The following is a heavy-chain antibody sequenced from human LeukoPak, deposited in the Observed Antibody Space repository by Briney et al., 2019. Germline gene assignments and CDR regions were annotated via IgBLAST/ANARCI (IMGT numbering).Heavy chain of an antibody. J-gene: IGHJ4*02. CDR3: ARGKYYYGSGSSQPPRFDY. D-gene: IGHD3-10*01. V-gene: IGHV1-18*01. CDR2: ISAYNGNT. CDR1: GYTFTSYG. Sequence: ASVKVSCKASGYTFTSYGISWVRQAPGQGLEWMGWISAYNGNTNYAQKLQGRVTMTTDTSTSTAYMELRSLRSDDTAVYYCARGKYYYGSGSSQPPRFDYWGQGTLVTASS.